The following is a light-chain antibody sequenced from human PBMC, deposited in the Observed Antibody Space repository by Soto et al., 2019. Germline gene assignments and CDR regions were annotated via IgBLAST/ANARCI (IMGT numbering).Light chain of an antibody. V-gene: IGKV3-20*01. J-gene: IGKJ4*01. CDR2: GAS. CDR3: QQYGSSPLT. CDR1: QSVSSN. Sequence: IEMPQSPATLSVSPGEEATLSCRASQSVSSNLAWYQQKPGQAPRLLIYGASSRATGIPDRFSGSGSGTDFTLTISRLEPEDFAVYYCQQYGSSPLTFGGGTKVDI.